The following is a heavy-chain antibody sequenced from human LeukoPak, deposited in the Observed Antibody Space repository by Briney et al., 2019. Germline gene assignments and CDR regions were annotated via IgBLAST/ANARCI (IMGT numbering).Heavy chain of an antibody. D-gene: IGHD3-9*01. CDR1: GFTSSSYG. V-gene: IGHV3-23*01. Sequence: PGGTLRLSCAASGFTSSSYGMSWVRQAPGKGLEWVSAISGSGGSTYYADSVKGRFTISRDNSKNTLYLQMNSLRAEDTAVYYCAKGPTYYDILTGYYFSHFDYWGQGTLVTVSS. J-gene: IGHJ4*02. CDR3: AKGPTYYDILTGYYFSHFDY. CDR2: ISGSGGST.